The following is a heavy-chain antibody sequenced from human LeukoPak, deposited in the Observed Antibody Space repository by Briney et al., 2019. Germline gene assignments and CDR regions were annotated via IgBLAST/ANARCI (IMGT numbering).Heavy chain of an antibody. CDR2: IWYDGSNK. Sequence: TGGSLRLSCAASGFTFSSYAMHWVRQAPGKGLEWVTVIWYDGSNKHYADSVKGRFTISRDNSKNTLYLQMDSLRAEDTAIYYCARAFGASRGYSVDYWGQGTLVTVSS. J-gene: IGHJ4*02. CDR3: ARAFGASRGYSVDY. V-gene: IGHV3-33*01. D-gene: IGHD3-22*01. CDR1: GFTFSSYA.